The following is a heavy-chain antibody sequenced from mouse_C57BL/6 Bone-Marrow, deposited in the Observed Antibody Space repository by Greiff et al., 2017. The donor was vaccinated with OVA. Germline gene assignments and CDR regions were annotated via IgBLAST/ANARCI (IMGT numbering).Heavy chain of an antibody. V-gene: IGHV5-4*03. CDR1: GFTFSSYA. J-gene: IGHJ2*01. CDR3: ARYDYGNFDY. CDR2: ISDGGSYT. Sequence: EVKLVESGGGLVKPGGSLKLSCAASGFTFSSYAMSWVRQTPEKRLEWVATISDGGSYTYYPDNVKGRFTISRDNAKNNLYLQMSHLKYEDTAMYYCARYDYGNFDYWGQGTTLTVSS. D-gene: IGHD2-4*01.